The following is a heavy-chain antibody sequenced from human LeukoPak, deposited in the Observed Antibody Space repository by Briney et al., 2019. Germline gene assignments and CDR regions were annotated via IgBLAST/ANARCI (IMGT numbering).Heavy chain of an antibody. Sequence: SETLSLTCTVSGGSISSGDYYWSWIRQPPGKGLEWIGYIYYSGSTYYNPSLESRVTISVDTSKNQFSLKLSSVTAADTAVYYCARESALGAITFGGAELWGQGTLVTVSS. CDR1: GGSISSGDYY. V-gene: IGHV4-30-4*01. D-gene: IGHD3-16*01. CDR2: IYYSGST. CDR3: ARESALGAITFGGAEL. J-gene: IGHJ4*02.